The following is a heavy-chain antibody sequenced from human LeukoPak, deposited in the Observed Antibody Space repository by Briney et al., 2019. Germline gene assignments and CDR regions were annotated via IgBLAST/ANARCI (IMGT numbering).Heavy chain of an antibody. D-gene: IGHD6-19*01. Sequence: GRSLRLSCAASGFTFSSYAMHWVRQAPGKGLEWVAVISYDGSNKYYADSVKGRFTISRDNSKNTLYLQMNSLRAEDTAVYYCARVQQWLVYFDYWGQGTLVTVSS. J-gene: IGHJ4*02. CDR1: GFTFSSYA. CDR3: ARVQQWLVYFDY. V-gene: IGHV3-30*04. CDR2: ISYDGSNK.